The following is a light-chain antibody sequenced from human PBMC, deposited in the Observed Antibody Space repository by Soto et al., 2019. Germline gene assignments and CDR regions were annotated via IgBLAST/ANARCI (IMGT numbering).Light chain of an antibody. CDR3: CSYAGSSTLDV. CDR2: EVS. V-gene: IGLV2-23*02. CDR1: SGDVGSYNL. Sequence: QSALTQPASVSGSPGQSITISCTGTSGDVGSYNLVSWYQQHPGKAPKLMIYEVSKRPSGVSNRFSGSKSGNTASLTISGLQAEDEADYYCCSYAGSSTLDVFGTGTKLTVL. J-gene: IGLJ1*01.